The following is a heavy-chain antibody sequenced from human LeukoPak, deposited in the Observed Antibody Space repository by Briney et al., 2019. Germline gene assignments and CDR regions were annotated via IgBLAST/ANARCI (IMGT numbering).Heavy chain of an antibody. Sequence: HPGRSLRLSCAASGFTFDDYAMHWVRQAPGKGLEWVSGISWNSGSIGYADSVKGRFTISRDNAKNSLYLQMNSLRAEDTALYYCAKTSIGYSSSWYFDYWGQGTLVTVSS. CDR3: AKTSIGYSSSWYFDY. CDR1: GFTFDDYA. J-gene: IGHJ4*02. D-gene: IGHD6-13*01. CDR2: ISWNSGSI. V-gene: IGHV3-9*01.